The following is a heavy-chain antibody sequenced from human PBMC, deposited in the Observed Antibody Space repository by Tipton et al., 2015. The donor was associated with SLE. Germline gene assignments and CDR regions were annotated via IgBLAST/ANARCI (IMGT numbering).Heavy chain of an antibody. D-gene: IGHD3-3*01. CDR1: GGSISSGSYF. J-gene: IGHJ4*02. CDR2: INHSGST. Sequence: TLSLTCTVSGGSISSGSYFWTWIRQPAGKGLEWIGEINHSGSTKYNPSLKSRVTMSVDTSKNQFSLRLNSVTAADTAVYYCARRCGMGLYRWGQGTLVTVSS. V-gene: IGHV4-61*09. CDR3: ARRCGMGLYR.